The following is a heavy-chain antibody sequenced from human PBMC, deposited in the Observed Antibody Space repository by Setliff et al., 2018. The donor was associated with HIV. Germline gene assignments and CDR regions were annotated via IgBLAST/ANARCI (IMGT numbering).Heavy chain of an antibody. J-gene: IGHJ4*02. CDR1: GGSVSSGIYF. CDR3: ARDQAAAGSYDY. D-gene: IGHD6-13*01. V-gene: IGHV4-61*01. Sequence: PSETLSLTCTVSGGSVSSGIYFWSWIRQPPGKGLEWIGRLYTSGSTNYNPSLKSRVTMSVDTSKNQFSLKLSSVTAADTAVYYCARDQAAAGSYDYWGQGTLVTVSS. CDR2: LYTSGST.